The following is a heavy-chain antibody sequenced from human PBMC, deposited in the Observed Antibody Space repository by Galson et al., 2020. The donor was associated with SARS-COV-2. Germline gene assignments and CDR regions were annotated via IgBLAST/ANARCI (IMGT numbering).Heavy chain of an antibody. Sequence: QAGGSLRLCCAASGFTFNDYGMHWVRQAPGKALEWVSLITWDVDSTYYADSVKGRFTISRNNIRNSVYLQMNSLRTEDTALYYCAKDRGSGAYGVFDYWGQGTLVTVSS. CDR1: GFTFNDYG. CDR3: AKDRGSGAYGVFDY. V-gene: IGHV3-43D*04. CDR2: ITWDVDST. J-gene: IGHJ4*02. D-gene: IGHD3-10*01.